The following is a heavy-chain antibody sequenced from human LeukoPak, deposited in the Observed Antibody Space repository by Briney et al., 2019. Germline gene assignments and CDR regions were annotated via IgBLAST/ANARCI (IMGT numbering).Heavy chain of an antibody. CDR2: ISYDGSNK. Sequence: GGSLRLSCAASGFTFSSYGMYWVRQAPGKGLEWVAVISYDGSNKYYADSVKGRFTISRDNSKNTLYLQMNSLRAEDTAVYYCARGPLASLHAFYIWGQGTMVTVSS. V-gene: IGHV3-30*03. J-gene: IGHJ3*02. CDR3: ARGPLASLHAFYI. CDR1: GFTFSSYG. D-gene: IGHD1-1*01.